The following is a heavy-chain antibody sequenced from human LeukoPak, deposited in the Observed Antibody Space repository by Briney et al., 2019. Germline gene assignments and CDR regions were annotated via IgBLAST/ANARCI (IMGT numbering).Heavy chain of an antibody. J-gene: IGHJ4*02. D-gene: IGHD2-15*01. CDR1: GYIFTTLD. CDR3: ARVAGSPDF. Sequence: ASVTVSCKASGYIFTTLDINWVRQATGQGLEWLGWMNPNSGHTGFAQKFQGRLTLTRNTSIGTAYMELTSLRSEDTAVYYCARVAGSPDFWGQGTLVTVSS. V-gene: IGHV1-8*03. CDR2: MNPNSGHT.